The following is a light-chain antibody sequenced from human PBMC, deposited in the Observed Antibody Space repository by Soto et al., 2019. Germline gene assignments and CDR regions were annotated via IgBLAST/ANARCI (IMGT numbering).Light chain of an antibody. CDR2: KAS. J-gene: IGKJ4*01. V-gene: IGKV1-5*03. Sequence: DIQMTQSPSTLSVSVGDRVTITCRASQIISTWLAWYQQKPGKAPKLLIYKASTLERGVPSRFSGSGSGTEFTLTISSLQPDDFATYYCQQYKSVSLLTFGGGTKVDIK. CDR1: QIISTW. CDR3: QQYKSVSLLT.